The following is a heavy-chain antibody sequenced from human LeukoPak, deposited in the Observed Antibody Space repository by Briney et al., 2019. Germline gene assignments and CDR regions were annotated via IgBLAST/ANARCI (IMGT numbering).Heavy chain of an antibody. D-gene: IGHD2-15*01. CDR1: GVSISSYY. V-gene: IGHV4-4*07. J-gene: IGHJ4*02. CDR2: IYTSGST. CDR3: ARALYCSGGSCYSTFAY. Sequence: SETLSLTCTVSGVSISSYYWSWIRQPAGKGLEWIGRIYTSGSTNYNPSLKSRVTMSVDTSKNQFSLKLSSVTAADTAVYYCARALYCSGGSCYSTFAYWGQGTLVTVSS.